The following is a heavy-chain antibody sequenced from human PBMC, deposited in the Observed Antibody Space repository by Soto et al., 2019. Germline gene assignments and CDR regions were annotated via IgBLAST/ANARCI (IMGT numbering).Heavy chain of an antibody. CDR3: EKDYGDYVSLYYFDY. J-gene: IGHJ4*02. CDR2: ISYDGSNK. Sequence: QVQLVESGGGVVQPGRSLRLSCAASGFTFSSYGMHWVRQAPGKGLEWVAVISYDGSNKYYADSVKGRFTISRDNSKNTLYLQMNNLRAEDTAVYYCEKDYGDYVSLYYFDYWGEGTLVTVSS. D-gene: IGHD4-17*01. CDR1: GFTFSSYG. V-gene: IGHV3-30*18.